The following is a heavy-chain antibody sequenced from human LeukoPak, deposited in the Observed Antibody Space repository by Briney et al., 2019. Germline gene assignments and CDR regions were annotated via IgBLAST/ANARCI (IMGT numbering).Heavy chain of an antibody. D-gene: IGHD3-22*01. J-gene: IGHJ4*02. V-gene: IGHV3-30*18. CDR2: ISYDGSNK. CDR1: GFTFSSYG. CDR3: AKDGIVVSYFDY. Sequence: GGSLRLSCAASGFTFSSYGIHWVRQAPGKGLEWVAIISYDGSNKYYADSAKGRFTISRDNSKNTLYLQMNSLRAEDTAMYYCAKDGIVVSYFDYWGQGTLVTVSS.